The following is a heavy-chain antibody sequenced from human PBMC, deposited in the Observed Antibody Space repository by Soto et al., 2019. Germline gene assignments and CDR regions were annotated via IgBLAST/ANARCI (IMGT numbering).Heavy chain of an antibody. CDR3: AKETEFYVSGSTDY. CDR1: GFIFSNYG. CDR2: ISYDGKGQ. Sequence: QVQLVESGGGVVQPGRSLRLSCAASGFIFSNYGMHWVRQAPGKGLEWVAVISYDGKGQYYADSVKGRFTVSRDTSKNSLHLQINSLRTEDTAVYFCAKETEFYVSGSTDYWGQGTLVTVSS. J-gene: IGHJ4*02. D-gene: IGHD3-10*01. V-gene: IGHV3-30*18.